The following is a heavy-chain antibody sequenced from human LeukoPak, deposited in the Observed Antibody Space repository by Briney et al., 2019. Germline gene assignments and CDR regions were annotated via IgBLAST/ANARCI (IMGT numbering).Heavy chain of an antibody. CDR1: GFTLSSYG. CDR2: IWYDGSNK. V-gene: IGHV3-33*01. J-gene: IGHJ4*02. CDR3: ARVWFSSGWYVNYFDY. D-gene: IGHD6-19*01. Sequence: GGSLRLSCAASGFTLSSYGMHWVRQAPGKGLEWVAVIWYDGSNKYYADSVKGRFTISRDNSKNTLYLQMNSLRAEDTAVYYCARVWFSSGWYVNYFDYWGQGTLVTVSS.